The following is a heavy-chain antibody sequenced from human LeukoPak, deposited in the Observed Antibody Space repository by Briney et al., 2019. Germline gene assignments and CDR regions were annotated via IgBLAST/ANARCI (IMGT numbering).Heavy chain of an antibody. D-gene: IGHD2-2*01. Sequence: SETLSLTCTVSGGSISSYYWGWVRQPAGEGLEWSGRIYSSGTTNYNPSLKSRLTMSVDTSKDHFSPKLSSVTAADTAIYYCGRQGYTASYYFLDYWSQGTLVTVSS. V-gene: IGHV4-4*07. CDR3: GRQGYTASYYFLDY. CDR1: GGSISSYY. J-gene: IGHJ4*02. CDR2: IYSSGTT.